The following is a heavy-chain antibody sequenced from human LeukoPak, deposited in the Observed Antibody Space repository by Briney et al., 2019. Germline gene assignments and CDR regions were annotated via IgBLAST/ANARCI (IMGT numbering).Heavy chain of an antibody. CDR1: GGTFSSYA. V-gene: IGHV1-69*04. D-gene: IGHD3-10*01. J-gene: IGHJ3*02. CDR3: ARGGKLLLWFGELWADAFDI. Sequence: SVKVSCKASGGTFSSYAISWVRQAPGQGLEWMGRIIPIFGIANYAQKFQGRVTITADKSTSTAYMELSSLRSEDTAAYYCARGGKLLLWFGELWADAFDIWGQGTMVTVSS. CDR2: IIPIFGIA.